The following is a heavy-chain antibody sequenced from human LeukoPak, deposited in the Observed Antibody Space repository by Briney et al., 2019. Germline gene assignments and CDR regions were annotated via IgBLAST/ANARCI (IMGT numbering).Heavy chain of an antibody. CDR2: INSDGSST. CDR3: VRAGGYSYGPGGY. CDR1: GFTFNTHR. Sequence: GGSLRLSCAASGFTFNTHRMHWVRQAPGKGLLCVSHINSDGSSTDYADSVKGRFTISRDNARNTLYLQMNSLRVEDTAVYYCVRAGGYSYGPGGYWGQGTLVTVSS. D-gene: IGHD5-18*01. V-gene: IGHV3-74*01. J-gene: IGHJ4*02.